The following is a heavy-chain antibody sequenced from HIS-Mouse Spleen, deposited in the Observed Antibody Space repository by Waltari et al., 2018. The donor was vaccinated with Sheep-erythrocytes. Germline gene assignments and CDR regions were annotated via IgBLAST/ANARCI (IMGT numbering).Heavy chain of an antibody. CDR1: GYSFTRHW. V-gene: IGHV5-51*03. J-gene: IGHJ3*02. CDR3: ARRTYYDFWSGYYTDAFDI. CDR2: IYPGDSDT. D-gene: IGHD3-3*01. Sequence: EVQLVQSGAEVKKPGESLKISCKGSGYSFTRHWIGWVRQMPGKGLEWMGIIYPGDSDTRYSPSFQGQVTISADKSISTAYLQWSSLKASDTAMYYCARRTYYDFWSGYYTDAFDIWGQGTMVTVSS.